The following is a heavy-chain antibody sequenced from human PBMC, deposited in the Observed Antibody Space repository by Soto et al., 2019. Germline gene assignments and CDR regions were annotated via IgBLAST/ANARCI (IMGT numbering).Heavy chain of an antibody. CDR2: IRGSDGKT. CDR1: GLTFINYG. V-gene: IGHV3-23*01. J-gene: IGHJ4*02. CDR3: AKGGAMGIYYFDH. D-gene: IGHD5-18*01. Sequence: GGSLRLSCAGSGLTFINYGMSWVRQAPGKGLEWVSVIRGSDGKTFYADSVKGRFTISRDNSKNTLYLQMNSLRVEDTAIYYCAKGGAMGIYYFDHWGQGSLVTVSS.